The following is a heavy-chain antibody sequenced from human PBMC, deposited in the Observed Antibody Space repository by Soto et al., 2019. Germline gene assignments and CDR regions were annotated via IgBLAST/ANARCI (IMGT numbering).Heavy chain of an antibody. J-gene: IGHJ5*02. D-gene: IGHD3-10*01. CDR1: GFKFSDCT. V-gene: IGHV3-23*01. CDR2: ISGSGGVT. CDR3: EKVLRYYYGWFEP. Sequence: PGGSLRLSCRASGFKFSDCTITWVRQAPGEGLEWVSVISGSGGVTYFSESVKGRFTLSTDNSKKVGLLQLSNVRVEXSAMYFCEKVLRYYYGWFEPLDLGSLVTVSS.